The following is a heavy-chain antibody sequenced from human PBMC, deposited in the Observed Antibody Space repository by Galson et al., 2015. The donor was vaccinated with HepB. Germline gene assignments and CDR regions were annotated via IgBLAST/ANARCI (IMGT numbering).Heavy chain of an antibody. J-gene: IGHJ4*02. V-gene: IGHV3-23*01. CDR2: ISANSART. CDR3: ASRPGSGNVGNVLMSLDY. Sequence: SLRLSCAASGFTFTDYAMTWVRQAPGKGLEWFSTISANSARTFYADSVKGRFVISRNNSKNMVSLQMNSLRAEDTAVYYCASRPGSGNVGNVLMSLDYWGQGTLVTVSS. D-gene: IGHD1-14*01. CDR1: GFTFTDYA.